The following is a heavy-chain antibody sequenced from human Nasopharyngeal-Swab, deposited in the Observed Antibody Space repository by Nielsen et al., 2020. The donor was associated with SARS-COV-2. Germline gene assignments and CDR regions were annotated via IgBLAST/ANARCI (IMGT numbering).Heavy chain of an antibody. CDR3: ALAILSSSWYGAGDY. Sequence: ASVKVSCKASGYTFTSYGIGWVRQAPGQGLEWMGWISAYNGNTNYAQKLQGRVTMTTDTSTSTAYMELRSLRSDDTAVYYCALAILSSSWYGAGDYWGQGTLVTVSS. CDR2: ISAYNGNT. CDR1: GYTFTSYG. J-gene: IGHJ4*02. V-gene: IGHV1-18*01. D-gene: IGHD6-13*01.